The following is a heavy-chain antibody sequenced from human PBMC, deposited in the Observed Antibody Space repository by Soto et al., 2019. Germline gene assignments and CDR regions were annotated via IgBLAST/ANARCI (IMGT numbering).Heavy chain of an antibody. V-gene: IGHV4-39*01. Sequence: SETLSLTSTVSGGSISSSRYYWGWIRQPPEKGLEWIGSIYYSGSTYYNPSLKSRVTISVDTSKNQFSLKLSSVTAADTAVYYCASIGPGYSSSWYLGAFDIWGQGTMVTVSS. D-gene: IGHD6-13*01. CDR1: GGSISSSRYY. CDR3: ASIGPGYSSSWYLGAFDI. J-gene: IGHJ3*02. CDR2: IYYSGST.